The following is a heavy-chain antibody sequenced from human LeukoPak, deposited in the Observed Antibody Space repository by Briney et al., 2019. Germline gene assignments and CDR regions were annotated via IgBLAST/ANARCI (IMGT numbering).Heavy chain of an antibody. D-gene: IGHD1-1*01. CDR3: AREGYTYVNWFDP. CDR1: GGSISSGGYS. J-gene: IGHJ5*02. V-gene: IGHV4-30-2*01. Sequence: KASETLSLTCAVSGGSISSGGYSWSWIRQPPGKGLEWIGYIYHSGSTYYNPSLKSRVTISVDRSKNQFSLKLSSVTAADTAVYYCAREGYTYVNWFDPWGQGTLVTVSS. CDR2: IYHSGST.